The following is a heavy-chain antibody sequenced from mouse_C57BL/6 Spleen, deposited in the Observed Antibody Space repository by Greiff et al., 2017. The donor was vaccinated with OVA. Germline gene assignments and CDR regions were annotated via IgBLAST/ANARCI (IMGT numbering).Heavy chain of an antibody. J-gene: IGHJ2*01. CDR3: TRYLGEGFFDY. D-gene: IGHD4-1*01. V-gene: IGHV1-15*01. Sequence: QVQLQQSGAELVRPGASVTLSCKASGYTFTDYEMHWVKQTPVHGLEWIGAIDPETGGTAYNQKFKGKAILTAAKSSSTAYMELRSLTSEDSAVYYCTRYLGEGFFDYWGQGTTLTVSS. CDR1: GYTFTDYE. CDR2: IDPETGGT.